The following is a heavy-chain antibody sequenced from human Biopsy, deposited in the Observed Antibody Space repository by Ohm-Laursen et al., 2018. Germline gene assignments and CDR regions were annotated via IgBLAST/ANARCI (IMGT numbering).Heavy chain of an antibody. Sequence: SSVNVSCKVPGGTFSNYGVNWVRQAPGQGLEWLGGNIPILGTGNYAQKFQDRVTVPADTSTSTATMELPSLRSDDTAVYYCATKLTGYFHHWGQGTLVIVSS. CDR2: NIPILGTG. D-gene: IGHD3-9*01. J-gene: IGHJ1*01. V-gene: IGHV1-69*06. CDR1: GGTFSNYG. CDR3: ATKLTGYFHH.